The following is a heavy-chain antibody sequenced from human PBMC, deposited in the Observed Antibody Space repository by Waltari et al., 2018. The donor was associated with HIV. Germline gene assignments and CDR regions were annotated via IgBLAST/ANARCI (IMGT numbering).Heavy chain of an antibody. CDR2: MNPNSGNT. Sequence: QVQLVQSGAEVKKPGASVTVSCKASGYTFPSYDLNWVRQATGQGLEWMGWMNPNSGNTGYPQKFQGRVTMTRNTSISTAYMELSSLRSEDTAVYYCARGRVQVRGAMYYFDYWGQGTLVTVSS. CDR1: GYTFPSYD. J-gene: IGHJ4*02. CDR3: ARGRVQVRGAMYYFDY. D-gene: IGHD3-10*01. V-gene: IGHV1-8*01.